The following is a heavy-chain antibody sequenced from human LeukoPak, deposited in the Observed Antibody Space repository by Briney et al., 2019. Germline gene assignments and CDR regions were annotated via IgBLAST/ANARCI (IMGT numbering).Heavy chain of an antibody. Sequence: SVKVSCKDSVGTFSSYAISWVRQAPGQGLEWMGRIIPIFGTANYAQKFQGRVTITTDESTSTAYMELSSLRSEDTAVYYCARGYYYDSSGYYYFQHWGQGTLVTVSS. CDR2: IIPIFGTA. CDR3: ARGYYYDSSGYYYFQH. CDR1: VGTFSSYA. V-gene: IGHV1-69*05. J-gene: IGHJ1*01. D-gene: IGHD3-22*01.